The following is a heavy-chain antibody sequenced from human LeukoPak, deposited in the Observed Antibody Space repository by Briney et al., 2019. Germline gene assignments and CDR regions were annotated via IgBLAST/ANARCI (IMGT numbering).Heavy chain of an antibody. Sequence: GGSLRLSCAASGFTLSSYAMSWVRQAPGKGLEWVSGISGPGGTTNYADSVKGRFTISRDNSKNTLYLQMNSLRAEDTAVYYCGGNTGGWYNYWGQGTQVTVSS. CDR1: GFTLSSYA. CDR3: GGNTGGWYNY. D-gene: IGHD6-19*01. V-gene: IGHV3-23*01. CDR2: ISGPGGTT. J-gene: IGHJ4*02.